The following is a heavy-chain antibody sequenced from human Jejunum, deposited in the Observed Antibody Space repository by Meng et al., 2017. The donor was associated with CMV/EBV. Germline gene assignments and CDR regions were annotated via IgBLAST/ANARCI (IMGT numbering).Heavy chain of an antibody. CDR3: ARGLGHASNNSHDY. V-gene: IGHV4-59*11. CDR2: AYYSGSA. Sequence: VAGDSLRSHYWGWIRQPPGKGLEWIGYAYYSGSATYNPSLRGRVTISVDMSKNHFSLNLKSVTAADTAMYFCARGLGHASNNSHDYWGQGTLVTVSS. CDR1: GDSLRSHY. J-gene: IGHJ4*02. D-gene: IGHD1-1*01.